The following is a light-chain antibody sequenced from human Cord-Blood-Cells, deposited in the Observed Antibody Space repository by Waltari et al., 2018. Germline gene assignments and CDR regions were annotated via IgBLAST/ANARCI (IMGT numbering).Light chain of an antibody. V-gene: IGLV2-14*01. CDR2: EVS. CDR3: SSYTSSSTLHV. Sequence: QSALTQPASVSGSPGQSITISCTGTSSDVGGYNYVSWYQQHPGKAPKLMIYEVSNRPSGVSNRFSGPKSGNTASLTISGLQAEDEADYYCSSYTSSSTLHVFGTGTKVTVL. J-gene: IGLJ1*01. CDR1: SSDVGGYNY.